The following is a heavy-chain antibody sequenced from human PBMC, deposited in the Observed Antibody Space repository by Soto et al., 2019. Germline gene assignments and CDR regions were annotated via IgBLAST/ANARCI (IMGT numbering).Heavy chain of an antibody. D-gene: IGHD4-4*01. V-gene: IGHV1-2*02. Sequence: ASVKVSCKASGYTFTGYCMHWVRQAPGQGLEWMGWINPNSGGTNYAQKFQGRVTMTRDTSISTAYMELSRLRSDDTAVYYCARSDYSNYYNWFDPWGQGTLVTVSS. J-gene: IGHJ5*02. CDR1: GYTFTGYC. CDR3: ARSDYSNYYNWFDP. CDR2: INPNSGGT.